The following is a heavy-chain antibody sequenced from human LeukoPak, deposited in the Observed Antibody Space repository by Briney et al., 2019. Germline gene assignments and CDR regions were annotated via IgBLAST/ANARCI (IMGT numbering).Heavy chain of an antibody. CDR1: GFSFSSDW. CDR2: INSDGSRT. J-gene: IGHJ6*02. V-gene: IGHV3-74*01. D-gene: IGHD6-19*01. CDR3: ARDRLRAQWLGYYYYYGMDV. Sequence: GGSLRLSCAASGFSFSSDWKYWVCQAPRQGLVRDSRINSDGSRTSYAASVPSRFTISRDNAKNTLYLQMNSLRAGDTAVYYCARDRLRAQWLGYYYYYGMDVWGQGTTATVSS.